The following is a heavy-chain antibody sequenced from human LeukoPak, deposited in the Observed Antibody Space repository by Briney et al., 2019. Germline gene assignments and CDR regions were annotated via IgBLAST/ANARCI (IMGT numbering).Heavy chain of an antibody. D-gene: IGHD3-10*01. CDR2: IKEDESEK. Sequence: GGSLRLSCAGSGLTLSRSWMSWVRQAPGKGLQWVANIKEDESEKDYVDSVKGRFTISRDDAKNSLDLQMNSLRAEDTAVYYCAAYRGAHHKEFCDWGPGTLVTVAS. J-gene: IGHJ4*02. CDR1: GLTLSRSW. V-gene: IGHV3-7*03. CDR3: AAYRGAHHKEFCD.